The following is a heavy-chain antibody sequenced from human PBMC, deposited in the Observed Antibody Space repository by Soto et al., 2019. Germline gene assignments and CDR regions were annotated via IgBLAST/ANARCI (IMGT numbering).Heavy chain of an antibody. V-gene: IGHV4-4*02. D-gene: IGHD3-9*01. CDR3: SRPWGFFLTGGADALYI. Sequence: QVQLQESGPGLVKPSGTLSLTCAVSGGSISSSTWWSWVRQPPGKGLEWIGEIYQNGGTNYSPSLRSRVTLTVEQSKNPFSLRLDLVTAPDPGVYYCSRPWGFFLTGGADALYILGQGTMVTVSS. CDR1: GGSISSSTW. J-gene: IGHJ3*02. CDR2: IYQNGGT.